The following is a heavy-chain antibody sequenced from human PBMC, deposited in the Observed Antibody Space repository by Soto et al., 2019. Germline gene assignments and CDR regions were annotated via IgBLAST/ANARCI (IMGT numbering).Heavy chain of an antibody. CDR2: IYHSGST. V-gene: IGHV4-38-2*02. CDR1: GYSISSGYY. Sequence: SETLSLTCAVSGYSISSGYYCGWIRQPPGKGLEWIGSIYHSGSTYYNPSLKSRVTISVDTSKNQFSLKLSSVTAADTAVYYCARDPGASDAFDIWGQGTMVTVSS. CDR3: ARDPGASDAFDI. J-gene: IGHJ3*02. D-gene: IGHD1-26*01.